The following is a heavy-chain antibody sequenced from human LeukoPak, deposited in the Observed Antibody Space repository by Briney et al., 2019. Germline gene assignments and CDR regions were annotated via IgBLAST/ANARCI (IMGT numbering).Heavy chain of an antibody. CDR3: ARNEWVDTAMAHNWFDP. J-gene: IGHJ5*02. V-gene: IGHV1-18*01. D-gene: IGHD5-18*01. CDR2: SSVYNGNT. CDR1: GYTFTSYG. Sequence: ASVKVSCKASGYTFTSYGISWVRQAPGQGLEWMGWSSVYNGNTKYAQKLQGRVTMTTDTSTSTAYMELRSLRSDDTAVYYCARNEWVDTAMAHNWFDPWGQGTLVTVSS.